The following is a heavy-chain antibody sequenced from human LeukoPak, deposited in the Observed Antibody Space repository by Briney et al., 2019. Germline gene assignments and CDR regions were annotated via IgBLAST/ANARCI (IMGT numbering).Heavy chain of an antibody. D-gene: IGHD3-22*01. Sequence: SETLSLTCTVSGGSISSSSYYWGWIRQPPGKGLEWIGSIYYSGSTYYNPSRKSRVTISVDTSKNQFSLKLSSVTAADTAVYYCARSGSIDMIVVFTFDYWGQGTLVTVSS. CDR3: ARSGSIDMIVVFTFDY. V-gene: IGHV4-39*01. CDR2: IYYSGST. J-gene: IGHJ4*02. CDR1: GGSISSSSYY.